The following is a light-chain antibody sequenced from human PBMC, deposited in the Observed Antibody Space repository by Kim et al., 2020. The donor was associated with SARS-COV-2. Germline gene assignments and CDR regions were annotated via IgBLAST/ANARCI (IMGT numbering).Light chain of an antibody. CDR1: NIGSKN. V-gene: IGLV3-9*01. Sequence: SYELTQPLSVSVALGQTARITCGGNNIGSKNVHWYQQKPGQAPVLVIYRDSNRPSGIPERFSGSNSGNTATLTISRAQAGDEADYYCQVWDSSLYVVFGGGTQLTVL. J-gene: IGLJ2*01. CDR2: RDS. CDR3: QVWDSSLYVV.